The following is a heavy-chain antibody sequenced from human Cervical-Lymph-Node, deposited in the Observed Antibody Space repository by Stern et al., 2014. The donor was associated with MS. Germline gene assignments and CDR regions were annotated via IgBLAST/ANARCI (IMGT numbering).Heavy chain of an antibody. D-gene: IGHD1-26*01. CDR2: ISSSSGTI. CDR3: ARVVSLWGDPVGY. CDR1: GFTFSSYS. V-gene: IGHV3-48*02. Sequence: EVQLVESGGDLVQPGGSLRLSCAASGFTFSSYSMNWIRQAPGKGLEWVSYISSSSGTIYYADSVKGRFTISRDNAKNQLHLQMNSLRDEDTAVYYCARVVSLWGDPVGYWGQGALVIVSS. J-gene: IGHJ4*02.